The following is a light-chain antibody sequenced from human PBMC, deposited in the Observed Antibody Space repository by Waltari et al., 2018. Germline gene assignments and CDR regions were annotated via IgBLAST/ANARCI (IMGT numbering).Light chain of an antibody. V-gene: IGLV2-11*01. J-gene: IGLJ2*01. CDR1: STNVCTYKY. CDR2: DAN. CDR3: CSSVVSYTVV. Sequence: QSALTQPRSVSGSPGQSVTVSCTGTSTNVCTYKYISWYQHHPGRAPKLLIFDANKRPSGVPDRFSGSKSDNTASLTISGLRPEDEAYYYCCSSVVSYTVVFGGGTKVTVL.